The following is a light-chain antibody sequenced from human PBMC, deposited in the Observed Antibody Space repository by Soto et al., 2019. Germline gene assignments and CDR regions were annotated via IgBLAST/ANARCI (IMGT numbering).Light chain of an antibody. CDR3: QQYGDSRT. V-gene: IGKV3-20*01. Sequence: EIVLTQSPGTLSLSPGERATLSCRASQSVSSTYLAWYQQKPGQAPRLLIYGASSRATGIPDRFSGSASGTDFTLTINRREPEDFAIYYCQQYGDSRTFGQGTKLEIK. J-gene: IGKJ2*01. CDR1: QSVSSTY. CDR2: GAS.